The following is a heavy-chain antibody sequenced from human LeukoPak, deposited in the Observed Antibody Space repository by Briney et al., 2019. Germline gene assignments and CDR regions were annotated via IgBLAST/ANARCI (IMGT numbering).Heavy chain of an antibody. D-gene: IGHD6-19*01. CDR1: GYTFTGYY. J-gene: IGHJ4*02. Sequence: APVNVSYKASGYTFTGYYMHWVRQAPGQGLEWMGWINPNSGGTNYAQKFQGGVTMTRDTSISTAYMELSRLRSDDTAVYYCAAVAGGFDYWGQGTLVTVSS. V-gene: IGHV1-2*02. CDR2: INPNSGGT. CDR3: AAVAGGFDY.